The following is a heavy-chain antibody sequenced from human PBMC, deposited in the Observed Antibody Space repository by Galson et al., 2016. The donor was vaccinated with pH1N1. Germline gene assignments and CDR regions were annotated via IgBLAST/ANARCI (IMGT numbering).Heavy chain of an antibody. D-gene: IGHD2-21*01. CDR2: IYPGDSDT. J-gene: IGHJ4*02. Sequence: QSGAAVKKPGESLKISCTGSGYDFSNYWIGWVRQMPGKGLEWIGIIYPGDSDTRYSPSFQGQVTISADKSLDTAFLHWNSLKASDTAMYYCARHRGGGGGVSYDFDCWGQGALVTVSS. CDR1: GYDFSNYW. CDR3: ARHRGGGGGVSYDFDC. V-gene: IGHV5-51*03.